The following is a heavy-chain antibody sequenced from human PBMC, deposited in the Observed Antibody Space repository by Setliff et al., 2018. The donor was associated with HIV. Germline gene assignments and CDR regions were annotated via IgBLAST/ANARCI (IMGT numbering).Heavy chain of an antibody. D-gene: IGHD2-8*01. Sequence: ASVKVSCKASGYSLSTYAISWVRQAPGQGLEWMGWIDSNNGNRNFAQKFRGRVTMTTDISTNTAYMEVRRLSFDDPAVYYCVRLTADRTNYYYYMDVWGKGTTVTVSS. J-gene: IGHJ6*03. CDR3: VRLTADRTNYYYYMDV. CDR1: GYSLSTYA. CDR2: IDSNNGNR. V-gene: IGHV1-18*01.